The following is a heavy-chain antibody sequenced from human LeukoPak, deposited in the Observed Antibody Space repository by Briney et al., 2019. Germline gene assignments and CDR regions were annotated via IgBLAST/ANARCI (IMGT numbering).Heavy chain of an antibody. V-gene: IGHV1-2*02. CDR3: ASERSTTRRFDS. CDR2: IHPNSGGT. Sequence: ASVKVSCKASGYSFTDYYMHWVRQAPGQGLEWIGWIHPNSGGTNYEQKFQGRVTMTRDTSISTAYMDLYRLRSDDTAVYYCASERSTTRRFDSWGQGTLVTVSS. D-gene: IGHD2/OR15-2a*01. J-gene: IGHJ5*01. CDR1: GYSFTDYY.